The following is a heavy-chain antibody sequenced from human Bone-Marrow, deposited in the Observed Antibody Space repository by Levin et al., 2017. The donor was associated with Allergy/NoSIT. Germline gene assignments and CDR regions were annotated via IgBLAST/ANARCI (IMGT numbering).Heavy chain of an antibody. J-gene: IGHJ4*02. CDR1: GGSLSTYF. CDR3: VRDQGTNKDF. Sequence: KTSETLSLTCTVSGGSLSTYFWSWIRQPAGKGLEWVGRMYSSGTTIYNPSLKSRVTLSIDTSKNQFSLKLTSVTVADTAVYYCVRDQGTNKDFWGQGTLVTVSS. CDR2: MYSSGTT. V-gene: IGHV4-4*07. D-gene: IGHD1-7*01.